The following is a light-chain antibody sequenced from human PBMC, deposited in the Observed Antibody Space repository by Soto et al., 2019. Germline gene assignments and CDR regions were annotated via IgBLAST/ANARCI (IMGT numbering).Light chain of an antibody. CDR1: QSISSY. V-gene: IGKV1-39*01. CDR2: AAS. J-gene: IGKJ5*01. Sequence: DIQVTQSPSSLSASVGDRVTITCRASQSISSYLNWYQQKPGKAPKLLIYAASSLQSGVPSRFSGSGSGTDFTLTISSLQPEDFATYYCQQSYITPPSTFGQGTRREIK. CDR3: QQSYITPPST.